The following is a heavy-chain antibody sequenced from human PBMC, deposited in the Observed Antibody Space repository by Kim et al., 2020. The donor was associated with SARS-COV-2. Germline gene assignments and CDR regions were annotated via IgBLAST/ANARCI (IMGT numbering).Heavy chain of an antibody. V-gene: IGHV3-30*04. D-gene: IGHD3-10*01. Sequence: GGSLRLSCAASGFTFSSYAMHWVRQAPGKGLEWVAVISYDGSNKYYADSVKGRFTISRDNSKNTLYLQMNSLRAEDTAVYYCARETPIWFGDRSNWFDPWGQGTLVTVSS. J-gene: IGHJ5*02. CDR2: ISYDGSNK. CDR3: ARETPIWFGDRSNWFDP. CDR1: GFTFSSYA.